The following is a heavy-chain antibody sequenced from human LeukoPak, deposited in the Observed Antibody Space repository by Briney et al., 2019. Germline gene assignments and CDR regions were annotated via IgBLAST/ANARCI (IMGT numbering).Heavy chain of an antibody. D-gene: IGHD3-22*01. CDR1: GFTFSSYA. V-gene: IGHV3-30-3*01. CDR2: ISYDGSNK. J-gene: IGHJ3*02. CDR3: ARDGLSLSYYYDNDAFDI. Sequence: GGSLRLSYAASGFTFSSYAMHWVRQVPGKGLEWVAVISYDGSNKYYADSVKGRFTISRDNSKNTLYLQMNSLRAEDAAVYYCARDGLSLSYYYDNDAFDIWGQGTMVTVSS.